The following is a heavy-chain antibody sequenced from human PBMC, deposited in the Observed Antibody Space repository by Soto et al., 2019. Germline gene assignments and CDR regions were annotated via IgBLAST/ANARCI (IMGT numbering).Heavy chain of an antibody. Sequence: LKMSCKTSGYRFISYRVAWVRQKPGKGLEWMGAFYPGDSTSTYSPSFQGQVTISVDKSISTAYLHLSSLKASDTAMYYCARIIGYCRNNDCSWTFDIWGQGTTVTVSS. D-gene: IGHD2-2*03. CDR1: GYRFISYR. V-gene: IGHV5-51*01. J-gene: IGHJ3*02. CDR3: ARIIGYCRNNDCSWTFDI. CDR2: FYPGDSTS.